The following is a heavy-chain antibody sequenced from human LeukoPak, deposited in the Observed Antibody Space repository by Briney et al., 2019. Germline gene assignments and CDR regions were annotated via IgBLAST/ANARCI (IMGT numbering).Heavy chain of an antibody. CDR3: ARIGYCSSTSCYPRGGMDV. V-gene: IGHV4-59*01. CDR2: IYYSGST. Sequence: SETLSLTCTVSGGSISSYYWSWIRQPPGKGLEWIGYIYYSGSTNYNPSLKSRVTISVDTSKNQFSLRLSSVTAADTAVYYCARIGYCSSTSCYPRGGMDVWGQGTTVTVSS. CDR1: GGSISSYY. D-gene: IGHD2-2*01. J-gene: IGHJ6*02.